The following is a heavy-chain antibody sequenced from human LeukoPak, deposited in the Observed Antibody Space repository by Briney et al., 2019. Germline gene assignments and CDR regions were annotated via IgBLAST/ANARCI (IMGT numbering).Heavy chain of an antibody. CDR1: GGSFSGYY. CDR3: ARGRYYFDSSGHFY. Sequence: KTSETLSLTCAVYGGSFSGYYWSWIRQPPGKGLEWIGEINHSGSTNYNPSLKSRVTISVDTSKNQFSLKLTSVTAADTAVYYCARGRYYFDSSGHFYWGQGTLVTVSS. D-gene: IGHD3-22*01. V-gene: IGHV4-34*01. CDR2: INHSGST. J-gene: IGHJ4*02.